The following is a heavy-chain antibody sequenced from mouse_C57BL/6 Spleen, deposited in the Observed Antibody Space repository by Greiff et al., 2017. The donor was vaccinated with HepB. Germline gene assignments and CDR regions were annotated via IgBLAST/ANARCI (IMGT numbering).Heavy chain of an antibody. J-gene: IGHJ3*01. CDR3: ASLGRGGGWFAY. V-gene: IGHV1-26*01. Sequence: EVQLQQSGPELVKPGASVKISCKASGYTFTDYYMNWVKQSHGKSLEWIGDINPNNGGTSYNQKFKGKATLTVDKSSSTAYMELRSLTSEDSAVYYCASLGRGGGWFAYWGQGTLVTVSA. CDR1: GYTFTDYY. CDR2: INPNNGGT. D-gene: IGHD4-1*01.